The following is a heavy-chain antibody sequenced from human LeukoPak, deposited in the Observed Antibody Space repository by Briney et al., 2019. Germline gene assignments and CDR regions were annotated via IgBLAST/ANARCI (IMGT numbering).Heavy chain of an antibody. V-gene: IGHV1-2*02. J-gene: IGHJ6*02. CDR1: GYTFTGYF. CDR2: INPNSGGT. CDR3: ARDRSYVGYRIHFLPEYYYGMDV. Sequence: ASVKVSCKASGYTFTGYFIHWVRQAPGQGLEWMGWINPNSGGTNYAQKFQGRVTMTRDTSISTAYMELSRLRSDDTAVYYCARDRSYVGYRIHFLPEYYYGMDVWGQGTTVTVSS. D-gene: IGHD1-14*01.